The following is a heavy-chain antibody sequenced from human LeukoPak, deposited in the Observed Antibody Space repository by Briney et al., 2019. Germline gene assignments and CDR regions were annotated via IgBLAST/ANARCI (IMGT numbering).Heavy chain of an antibody. CDR2: ISYDGSNK. V-gene: IGHV3-30*18. D-gene: IGHD3-10*01. Sequence: GGSLRLSCAASGFPFSSYGMHWVRQAPGKGLEWVAVISYDGSNKYYADSVKGRFTISRDNSKNTLYLQMSSLRAEDTAVYYCAKAAPQLGYGSGSEVDYWGQGTLVTVSS. CDR1: GFPFSSYG. J-gene: IGHJ4*02. CDR3: AKAAPQLGYGSGSEVDY.